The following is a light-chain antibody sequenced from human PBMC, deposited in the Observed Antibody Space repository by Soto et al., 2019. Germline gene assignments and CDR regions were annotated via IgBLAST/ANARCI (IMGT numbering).Light chain of an antibody. CDR2: KAA. Sequence: DIQITQSPSTLSASVEDRVTITCRASQSISHWSAWYQQKPGSAPNLLIYKAATVLRGVPLRCSASGSGPEFTLTLRSLQPNDSATYYCKLYSDNWTFGQGADVDIK. CDR1: QSISHW. V-gene: IGKV1-5*03. CDR3: KLYSDNWT. J-gene: IGKJ1*01.